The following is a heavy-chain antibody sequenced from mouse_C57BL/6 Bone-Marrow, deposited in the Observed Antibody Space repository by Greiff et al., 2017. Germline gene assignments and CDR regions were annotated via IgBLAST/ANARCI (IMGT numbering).Heavy chain of an antibody. CDR2: IYPGDGDT. CDR3: ARGGYDAWFAY. J-gene: IGHJ3*01. CDR1: GYAFSSSW. Sequence: QVQLQQSGPELVKPGASVKISCKASGYAFSSSWMNWVKQRPGTGLEWIGRIYPGDGDTNYNGKFKGKATLTADKSSSTAYMQLSRLTSEDSAVYFCARGGYDAWFAYWGQGTLVTVSA. V-gene: IGHV1-82*01. D-gene: IGHD2-2*01.